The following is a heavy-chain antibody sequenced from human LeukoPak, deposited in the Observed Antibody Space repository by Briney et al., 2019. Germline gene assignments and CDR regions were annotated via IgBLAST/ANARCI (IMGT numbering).Heavy chain of an antibody. V-gene: IGHV1-2*06. D-gene: IGHD6-19*01. Sequence: PGGSLRLSCAASGFTFTGYYMHWVRQAPGQGLEWMGRINPNSGGTNYAQKFQGRVTMTRDTSISTAYMELSRLRSDDTAVYYCARGPRLDSSGWYYGAFDIWGQGTMVTVSS. J-gene: IGHJ3*02. CDR2: INPNSGGT. CDR3: ARGPRLDSSGWYYGAFDI. CDR1: GFTFTGYY.